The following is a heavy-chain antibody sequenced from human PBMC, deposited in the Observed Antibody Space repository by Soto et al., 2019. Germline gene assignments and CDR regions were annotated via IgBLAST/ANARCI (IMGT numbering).Heavy chain of an antibody. CDR1: GGTFSSYA. D-gene: IGHD3-10*01. Sequence: VQLVQSGAEVKKPGSSVKFSCKASGGTFSSYAISWVRQAPGQGLEWMGGIIPIVGTANYAQKFQGRVTSTADECTSTAHMELGSLRSEDTAVYYCARDLGLGDGSGYYFDYWGQGTLVSVSS. J-gene: IGHJ4*02. V-gene: IGHV1-69*01. CDR2: IIPIVGTA. CDR3: ARDLGLGDGSGYYFDY.